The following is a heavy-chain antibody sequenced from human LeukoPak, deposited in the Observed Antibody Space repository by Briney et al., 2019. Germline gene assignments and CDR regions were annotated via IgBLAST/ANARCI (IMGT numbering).Heavy chain of an antibody. D-gene: IGHD4-17*01. Sequence: ASVKVSCKASGYTFTSYGITWVRQAPGQGLEWMAWVRTSDGSTNYAQKFQGRVTMTTDTSTSTVFMELTSLRYDDAAVYYCARDATTTVTRFGYWGQGTLVIVSS. CDR3: ARDATTTVTRFGY. CDR2: VRTSDGST. J-gene: IGHJ4*02. V-gene: IGHV1-18*04. CDR1: GYTFTSYG.